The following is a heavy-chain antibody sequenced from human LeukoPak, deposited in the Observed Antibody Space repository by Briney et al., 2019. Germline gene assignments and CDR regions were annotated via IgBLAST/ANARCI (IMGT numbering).Heavy chain of an antibody. V-gene: IGHV4-59*01. J-gene: IGHJ5*02. D-gene: IGHD2-15*01. CDR2: IYYSGST. CDR3: ASTSGEEGWFDP. Sequence: SETLSLTCSVSGDSINAYYWSWIRQSPGKGLAWIGYIYYSGSTDYNPSLKSRVIISVDTSKNQFSLKLNSVTAADTAVYYCASTSGEEGWFDPWGQGTLVTVSS. CDR1: GDSINAYY.